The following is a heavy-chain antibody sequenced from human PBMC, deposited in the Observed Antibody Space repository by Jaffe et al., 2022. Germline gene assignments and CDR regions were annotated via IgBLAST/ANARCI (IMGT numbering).Heavy chain of an antibody. V-gene: IGHV1-3*01. D-gene: IGHD4-17*01. J-gene: IGHJ2*01. Sequence: QVQLVQSGAEVKKPGASVKVSCKASGYTFTSYAMHWVRQAPGQRLEWMGWINAGNGNTKYSQKFQGRVTITRDTSASTAYMELSSLRSEDTAVYYCARDGGDDYGDYGDWYFDLWGRGTLVTVSS. CDR1: GYTFTSYA. CDR3: ARDGGDDYGDYGDWYFDL. CDR2: INAGNGNT.